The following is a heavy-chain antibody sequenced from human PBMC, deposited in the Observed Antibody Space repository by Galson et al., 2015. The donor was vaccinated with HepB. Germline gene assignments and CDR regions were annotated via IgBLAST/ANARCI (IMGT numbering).Heavy chain of an antibody. V-gene: IGHV1-18*01. CDR1: GYTFTSYG. J-gene: IGHJ4*02. D-gene: IGHD6-13*01. Sequence: SVKVSCKASGYTFTSYGISWVRQAPGQGLEWMGWISAYNGNTNYAQKLLGRVTMTTDTSTSTAYMELRSLRSDDTAVYYCARDYLDGSSWYRPRVPFDYWGQGTLVTVSS. CDR3: ARDYLDGSSWYRPRVPFDY. CDR2: ISAYNGNT.